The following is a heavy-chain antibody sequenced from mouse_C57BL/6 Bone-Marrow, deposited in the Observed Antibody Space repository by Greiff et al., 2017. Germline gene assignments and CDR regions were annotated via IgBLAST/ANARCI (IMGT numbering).Heavy chain of an antibody. CDR2: INSDGGST. CDR1: EYEFPSHD. V-gene: IGHV5-2*01. Sequence: EVQLVESGGGLVQPGASLKLSCESNEYEFPSHDMSWVRKTPGKRLELVAAINSDGGSTDYTDTMERRFIISRDNAENTLYMQISSLRSEDTALYYCARRGNYEGYFDVWGKGTTVTVSS. D-gene: IGHD2-1*01. CDR3: ARRGNYEGYFDV. J-gene: IGHJ1*03.